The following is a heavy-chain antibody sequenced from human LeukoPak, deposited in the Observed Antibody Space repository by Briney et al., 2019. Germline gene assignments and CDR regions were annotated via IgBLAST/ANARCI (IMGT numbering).Heavy chain of an antibody. CDR1: GFTFSSYA. CDR3: ARDAATMVRGVIITNDY. CDR2: ISSNGGST. Sequence: GGSLRLSCSASGFTFSSYAMHWVRQAPGKGLEYVSAISSNGGSTYYADSVKGRFTISRDNSKNTLYLQMSSLRAEDTAVYYCARDAATMVRGVIITNDYWGQGTLVTVSS. D-gene: IGHD3-10*01. V-gene: IGHV3-64D*06. J-gene: IGHJ4*02.